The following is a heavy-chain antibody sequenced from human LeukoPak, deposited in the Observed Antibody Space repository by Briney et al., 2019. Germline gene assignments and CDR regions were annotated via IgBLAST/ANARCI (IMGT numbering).Heavy chain of an antibody. D-gene: IGHD2-2*01. CDR2: ISSSSSYI. V-gene: IGHV3-21*01. CDR3: ARDLGGCSSTSCYNWFDP. Sequence: KSGGSLRLSCAASGFTFSSYSMNWVRQAPGKGLEWVSSISSSSSYIYYADSVKGRFTISRDNAKNSLYLQMNSLRAEDTAVYYCARDLGGCSSTSCYNWFDPWGQGTLVTVSS. CDR1: GFTFSSYS. J-gene: IGHJ5*02.